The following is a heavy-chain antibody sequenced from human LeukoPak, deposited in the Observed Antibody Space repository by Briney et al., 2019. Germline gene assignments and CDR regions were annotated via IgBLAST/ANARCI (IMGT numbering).Heavy chain of an antibody. CDR2: IYHSGST. D-gene: IGHD3-10*01. CDR1: GGSISSSNW. V-gene: IGHV4-4*02. Sequence: SETLSLTCAVSGGSISSSNWWSWVRQPPGKGLEWIWEIYHSGSTNYNPSLKSPVTISVDKSKNQFSLKLSSVTAADTAVYYCARGGVRSRFDPWGQGTLVTVSS. CDR3: ARGGVRSRFDP. J-gene: IGHJ5*02.